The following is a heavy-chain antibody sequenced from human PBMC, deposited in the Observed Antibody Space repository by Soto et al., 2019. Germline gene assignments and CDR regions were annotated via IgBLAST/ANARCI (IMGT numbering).Heavy chain of an antibody. V-gene: IGHV4-31*03. J-gene: IGHJ4*01. Sequence: PSETLYLTCTVSGGSISSSDYHWNWIRQHPGKGPEWIARIYGGTYGGTYYYNPSLKSRVTISADTSKNQFSLRLSSVTAADTAVYYCARDPRDGYGHFDYWGHGTLVTVSS. CDR2: IYGGTYGGTY. D-gene: IGHD5-12*01. CDR1: GGSISSSDYH. CDR3: ARDPRDGYGHFDY.